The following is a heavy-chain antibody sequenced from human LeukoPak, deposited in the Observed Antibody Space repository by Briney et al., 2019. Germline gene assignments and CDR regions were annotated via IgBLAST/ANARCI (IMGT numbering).Heavy chain of an antibody. CDR1: GASIVSSNW. CDR3: ADRAAAGFHFDY. J-gene: IGHJ4*02. CDR2: IYHSGSS. V-gene: IGHV4-4*02. Sequence: SETLSLTCAVSGASIVSSNWWNWVRQPPGKGLEWIGEIYHSGSSNYNPSLKSRVSISVDKSKNQFSLKLRSVTAADTAVYYCADRAAAGFHFDYWGQGTLVTVSS. D-gene: IGHD6-13*01.